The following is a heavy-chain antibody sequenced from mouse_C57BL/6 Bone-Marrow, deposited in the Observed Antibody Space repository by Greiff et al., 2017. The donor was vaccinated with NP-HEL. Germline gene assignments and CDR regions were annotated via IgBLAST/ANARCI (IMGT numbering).Heavy chain of an antibody. CDR1: GYTFTSYW. D-gene: IGHD1-1*01. V-gene: IGHV1-64*01. CDR2: LHPNSGST. J-gene: IGHJ4*01. Sequence: QVHVKQPGAELVKPGASVKLSCKASGYTFTSYWMHWVKQRPGQGLKWIGMLHPNSGSTNYNEKFKSKATLTVDKSSSTAYMQLSSLTSEDSAVYYCARRYYGSDAMDYWGQGTSVTVSS. CDR3: ARRYYGSDAMDY.